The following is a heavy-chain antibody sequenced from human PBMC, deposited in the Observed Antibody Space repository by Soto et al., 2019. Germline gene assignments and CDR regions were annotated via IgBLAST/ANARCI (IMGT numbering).Heavy chain of an antibody. V-gene: IGHV4-31*03. CDR3: ARGRTWFDP. CDR2: IYYSGSS. Sequence: SETLSLTCTVSGGSISSGGYYWSWIRQHPGEGLEWMGYIYYSGSSTYNPSLKSRVTISVDTSKNQLSLKLSSVTAADTAVYYCARGRTWFDPWGQGTLVTVSS. J-gene: IGHJ5*02. CDR1: GGSISSGGYY.